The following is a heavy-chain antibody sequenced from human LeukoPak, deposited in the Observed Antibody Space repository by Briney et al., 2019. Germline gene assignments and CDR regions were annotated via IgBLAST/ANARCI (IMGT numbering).Heavy chain of an antibody. D-gene: IGHD3-10*01. Sequence: GGSLRLSCAASGFTVSQNYMSWVRQAPGRGLEWVSLIYADGTAHYADSVKGRFTISRDNSKNTVYLQMNSVRPEDTAVYYCARDRAGTQAWVEFDPWGQGTLVTVSS. CDR1: GFTVSQNY. V-gene: IGHV3-66*02. CDR3: ARDRAGTQAWVEFDP. CDR2: IYADGTA. J-gene: IGHJ5*02.